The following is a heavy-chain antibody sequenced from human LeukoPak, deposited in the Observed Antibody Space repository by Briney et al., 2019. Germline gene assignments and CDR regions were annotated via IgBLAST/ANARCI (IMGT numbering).Heavy chain of an antibody. V-gene: IGHV5-51*01. CDR1: GYSFTSYW. CDR2: IYPGDSDT. CDR3: ARRGRYSYGSYFDY. J-gene: IGHJ4*02. D-gene: IGHD5-18*01. Sequence: REDPLKISCKGSGYSFTSYWIGWVRQVPGKGLEWMGIIYPGDSDTAYSPSFQGQVTVSADKSITTAYLQWSSLKASDTAMYYCARRGRYSYGSYFDYWGQGTLVTVSS.